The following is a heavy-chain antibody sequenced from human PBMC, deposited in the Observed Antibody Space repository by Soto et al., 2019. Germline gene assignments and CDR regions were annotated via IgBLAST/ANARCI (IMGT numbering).Heavy chain of an antibody. CDR2: INDSGST. CDR1: GASFSGYY. J-gene: IGHJ4*02. Sequence: ETLSLTGGVSGASFSGYYWTWIRQPPGKGLEWIGAINDSGSTNYNPSLKSRVTMSVDTSKNQFSLKLDSVTAADTAVYYCARGPKKLIYWSQGTLVTVYS. D-gene: IGHD2-8*01. CDR3: ARGPKKLIY. V-gene: IGHV4-34*01.